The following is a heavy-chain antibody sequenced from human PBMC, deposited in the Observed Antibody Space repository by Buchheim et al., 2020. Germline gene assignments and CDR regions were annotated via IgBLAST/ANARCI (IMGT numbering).Heavy chain of an antibody. CDR2: ISGSCGST. CDR3: AKDQWHRHDYRRSFDY. Sequence: EVQLLESGGGLVQPGGSLRLSCAASGFTFSSYAMSWVRQAPGKGLELVSAISGSCGSTYYADSVKGRFTLSSGNSQNTLYLQMNSLRAEDTAVYYCAKDQWHRHDYRRSFDYWGQGTL. D-gene: IGHD4-11*01. J-gene: IGHJ4*02. V-gene: IGHV3-23*01. CDR1: GFTFSSYA.